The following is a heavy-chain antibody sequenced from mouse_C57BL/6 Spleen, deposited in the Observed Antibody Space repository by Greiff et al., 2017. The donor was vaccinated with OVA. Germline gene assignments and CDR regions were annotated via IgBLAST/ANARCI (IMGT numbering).Heavy chain of an antibody. V-gene: IGHV1-5*01. D-gene: IGHD3-2*02. CDR2: IYPGNSDT. Sequence: EVQLQQSGTVLARPGASVKMSCKTSGYTFTSYWMHWVKQRPGQGLEWIGDIYPGNSDTSYNQKFKGKAKLTAVTSARTAYMELSSLTNEDSAVYYCRRRLRGYYAMDYWGQGTSVTVSS. CDR3: RRRLRGYYAMDY. CDR1: GYTFTSYW. J-gene: IGHJ4*01.